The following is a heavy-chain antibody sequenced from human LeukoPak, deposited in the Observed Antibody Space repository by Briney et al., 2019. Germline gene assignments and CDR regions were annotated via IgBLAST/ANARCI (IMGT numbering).Heavy chain of an antibody. CDR3: ARDHCVSSGCYEDYYYGMDV. CDR2: INPNSGGT. CDR1: GYTFTGYY. J-gene: IGHJ6*02. D-gene: IGHD6-25*01. Sequence: AASVKVSCKASGYTFTGYYMQWVRQAPGQGLEWMGWINPNSGGTNYAQKFQGRVTMTRDTSISTGYMELSRLRSDDTAVYFCARDHCVSSGCYEDYYYGMDVWGRGTTVTVSS. V-gene: IGHV1-2*02.